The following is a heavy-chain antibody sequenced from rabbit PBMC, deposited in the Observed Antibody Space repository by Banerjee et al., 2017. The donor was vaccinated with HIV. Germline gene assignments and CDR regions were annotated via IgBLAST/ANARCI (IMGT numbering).Heavy chain of an antibody. Sequence: QEQLVESGGGLVKPGASLTLTCTASGFSFSSSCWICWVRQAPGKGLELIACIYTSGGSTGYASWVNGRFTISRSTSLNTVDLKMTSLTAADTATYFCARGGSTYPYYFNLWGPGTLVTVS. CDR3: ARGGSTYPYYFNL. CDR1: GFSFSSSCW. V-gene: IGHV1S43*01. D-gene: IGHD8-1*01. CDR2: IYTSGGST. J-gene: IGHJ4*01.